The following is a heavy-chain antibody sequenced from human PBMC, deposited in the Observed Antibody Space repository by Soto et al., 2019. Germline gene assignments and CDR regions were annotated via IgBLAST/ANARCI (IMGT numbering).Heavy chain of an antibody. CDR3: ARDVSGGYYDSSGYSAAPFDY. Sequence: QVQLVQSGAEVKKPGSSVKVSCTASGGTFSSYAISWVRQAPGQGLEWMGGIIPIFGTANYAQKFQGRVTITADESTSTAYMELSSLRSEDTAVYYCARDVSGGYYDSSGYSAAPFDYWGQGTLVTVSS. V-gene: IGHV1-69*01. CDR1: GGTFSSYA. D-gene: IGHD3-22*01. J-gene: IGHJ4*02. CDR2: IIPIFGTA.